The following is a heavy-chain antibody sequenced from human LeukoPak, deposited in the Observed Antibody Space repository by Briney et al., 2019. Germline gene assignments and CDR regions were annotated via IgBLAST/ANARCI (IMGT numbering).Heavy chain of an antibody. D-gene: IGHD4-17*01. CDR2: ISSSSSTI. V-gene: IGHV3-48*04. J-gene: IGHJ4*02. CDR1: GFTFSSYS. Sequence: GGSLRLSCAASGFTFSSYSMNWVRQAPGKGLEWVSYISSSSSTIYYADSVKGRFTISRDNAKNSLYLQMNSLRAEDTAVYYCASRFGDYGDYWGQGTLVTVSS. CDR3: ASRFGDYGDY.